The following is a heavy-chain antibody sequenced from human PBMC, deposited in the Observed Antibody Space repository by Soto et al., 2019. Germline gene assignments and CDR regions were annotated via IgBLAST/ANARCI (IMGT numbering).Heavy chain of an antibody. CDR1: GGSFSGYY. J-gene: IGHJ6*03. V-gene: IGHV4-34*01. D-gene: IGHD6-13*01. CDR3: ARVPGTYYYYYMDV. CDR2: INHSGST. Sequence: QVELQQWGAGLLKPAESLSLTCAVYGGSFSGYYLSWIRQPAGKGLEWIGEINHSGSTNYNPSLKSRVTISVDTSKNQFSLKLSPVTAADTAVYYCARVPGTYYYYYMDVWGKGTTVTVSS.